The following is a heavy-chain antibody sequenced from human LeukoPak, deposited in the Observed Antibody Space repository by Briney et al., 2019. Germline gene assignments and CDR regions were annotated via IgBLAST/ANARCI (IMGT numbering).Heavy chain of an antibody. CDR1: GFTFSSYG. CDR2: IRYDGSNK. V-gene: IGHV3-30*02. CDR3: AKDRRYYDSSGSFDY. D-gene: IGHD3-22*01. J-gene: IGHJ4*02. Sequence: GGSLRLSCAASGFTFSSYGMHWVRQAPGKGLEWVAFIRYDGSNKYYADSVKGRFTIPRDNSKNTLYLQMNSLRAEDTAVYYCAKDRRYYDSSGSFDYWGQGTLVTVSS.